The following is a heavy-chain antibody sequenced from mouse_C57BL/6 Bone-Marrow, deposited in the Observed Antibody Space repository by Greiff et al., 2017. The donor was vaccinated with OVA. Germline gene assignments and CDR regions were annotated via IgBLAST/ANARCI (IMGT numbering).Heavy chain of an antibody. CDR1: GYTFTSYW. CDR2: IDPADGDT. CDR3: ARLHRCSTREVDD. D-gene: IGHD1-1*01. V-gene: IGHV1-74*01. J-gene: IGHJ1*03. Sequence: QVQLQQPGAELVKPGASVKLSCKASGYTFTSYWMHWVKQRPGQGLEWIGRIDPADGDTNYNEKFKGKATLTVDKSSSTAYMQLSSLTSEDSAVYYCARLHRCSTREVDDWGKGTTVTVSS.